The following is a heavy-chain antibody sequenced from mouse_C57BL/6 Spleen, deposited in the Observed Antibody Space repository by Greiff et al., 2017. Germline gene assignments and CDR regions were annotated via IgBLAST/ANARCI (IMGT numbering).Heavy chain of an antibody. CDR2: IYPGDGAT. CDR1: GYAFSSSW. CDR3: ARDSSGYYFDY. Sequence: QVQLQQSGPELVKPGASVKISCKASGYAFSSSWMNWVKQRPGKGLEWIGRIYPGDGATNYNGKFKGKATLTADKSSSTAYMQLSSLTSEDSAVYFCARDSSGYYFDYWGQGTTLTVSS. J-gene: IGHJ2*01. D-gene: IGHD3-2*02. V-gene: IGHV1-82*01.